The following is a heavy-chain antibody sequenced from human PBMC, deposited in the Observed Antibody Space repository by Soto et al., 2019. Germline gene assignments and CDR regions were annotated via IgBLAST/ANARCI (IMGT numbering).Heavy chain of an antibody. CDR2: IDPSDSYT. CDR1: GYSFTSYW. D-gene: IGHD1-26*01. CDR3: ARQSDRSPGWFEP. J-gene: IGHJ5*02. Sequence: GESLKISRKGSGYSFTSYWISWLRQMPWKGLEWVGRIDPSDSYTNYSPSFQGHVTISADKSISTAYLQWSSLKASDTAMYYCARQSDRSPGWFEPWGQGTLVTVS. V-gene: IGHV5-10-1*01.